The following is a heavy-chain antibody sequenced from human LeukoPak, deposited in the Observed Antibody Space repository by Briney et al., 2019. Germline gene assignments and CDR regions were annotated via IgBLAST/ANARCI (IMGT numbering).Heavy chain of an antibody. V-gene: IGHV3-48*01. Sequence: GGSLRLSCAASGFTFSSYSMNWVRQAPGKGLEWVSYISSSSSTIYYADSVKGRFTISRDNAKNSLYLQMNSLRAEDTAVYYCVRDPWGYSSGWYDYWGQGTLVTVSS. CDR3: VRDPWGYSSGWYDY. CDR1: GFTFSSYS. J-gene: IGHJ4*02. D-gene: IGHD6-19*01. CDR2: ISSSSSTI.